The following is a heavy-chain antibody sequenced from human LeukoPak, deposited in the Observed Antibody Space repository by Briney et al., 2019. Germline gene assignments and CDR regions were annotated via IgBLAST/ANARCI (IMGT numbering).Heavy chain of an antibody. D-gene: IGHD6-13*01. Sequence: PGGSLRLSCAASGFTFSSYDMHWVRQAPGKGLEWVAVISYDGSNKYYADSVKGRFTISRDNSKNTLYLQMNSLRAEDTAVYYCAKDMGSSWYSRYYYYGMDVWGQGTTVTVSS. CDR2: ISYDGSNK. J-gene: IGHJ6*02. CDR1: GFTFSSYD. CDR3: AKDMGSSWYSRYYYYGMDV. V-gene: IGHV3-30*18.